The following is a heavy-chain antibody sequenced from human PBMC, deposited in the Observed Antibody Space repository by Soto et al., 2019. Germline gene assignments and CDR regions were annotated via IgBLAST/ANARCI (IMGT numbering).Heavy chain of an antibody. Sequence: PSETLSLTCAVSGGSISSGGYSWSWIRQPPGKGLEWIGYIYHSGSTYYNPSLKSRVTISVDRSKNQFSLKLSSVTAADTAVYYCARQKRFGDRNYYYGMDVWGQGTTVTVSS. CDR2: IYHSGST. CDR3: ARQKRFGDRNYYYGMDV. D-gene: IGHD3-10*01. J-gene: IGHJ6*02. V-gene: IGHV4-30-2*01. CDR1: GGSISSGGYS.